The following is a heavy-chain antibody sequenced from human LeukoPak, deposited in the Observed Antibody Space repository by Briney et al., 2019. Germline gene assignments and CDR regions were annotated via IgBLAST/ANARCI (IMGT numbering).Heavy chain of an antibody. CDR2: INSDGSIT. Sequence: GGSLRLSCAASGFTFTTYWMHWVRQAPGKGLVWVSHINSDGSITSYADSVKGRFTISRDNAKNTLYLQMNSLRVEDTAVYYCARDLVAVAGNFDFWGQGTLVTVSS. D-gene: IGHD6-19*01. CDR3: ARDLVAVAGNFDF. V-gene: IGHV3-74*01. CDR1: GFTFTTYW. J-gene: IGHJ4*02.